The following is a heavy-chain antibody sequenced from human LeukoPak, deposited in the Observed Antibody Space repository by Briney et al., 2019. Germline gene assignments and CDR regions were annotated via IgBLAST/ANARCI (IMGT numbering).Heavy chain of an antibody. CDR1: GFTFSSYS. Sequence: GGSLRLSCAASGFTFSSYSMNWVRQAPGKGLVWVSRINTDGSSDGSSTSYADAVKGRFTISRDNAKNTLYLQMNSLRAEDTAVYYCAGGGTISSWFDPWGQGTLVTVSS. D-gene: IGHD3-3*01. V-gene: IGHV3-74*01. J-gene: IGHJ5*02. CDR2: INTDGSSDGSST. CDR3: AGGGTISSWFDP.